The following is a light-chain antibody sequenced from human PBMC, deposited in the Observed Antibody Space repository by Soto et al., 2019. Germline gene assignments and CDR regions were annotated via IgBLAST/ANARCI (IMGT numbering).Light chain of an antibody. J-gene: IGLJ2*01. Sequence: QSALTQPPSASGSPGQSVTISCTGTSSDVGGYNYVSWYQQHPDKAPKLMIYEVSKRPSGVPDRFSGSKSGNTASLTVSGLQAEDEGDYYCSSYADSIPVVFGGGTQLTVL. CDR2: EVS. CDR3: SSYADSIPVV. V-gene: IGLV2-8*01. CDR1: SSDVGGYNY.